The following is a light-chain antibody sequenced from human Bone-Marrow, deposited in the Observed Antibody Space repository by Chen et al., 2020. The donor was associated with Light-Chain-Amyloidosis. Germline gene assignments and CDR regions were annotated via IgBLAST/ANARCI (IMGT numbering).Light chain of an antibody. Sequence: QSALTQPASVSGSPGQSITISCTGTSSDVGVYNHVSWYQHHPGKAPKLMIYEVSNRPSGISNRFSGSKSGNTASLSISGLQAEDEADYYCSSYTSSVSYVFGSGTKVTVL. J-gene: IGLJ1*01. CDR1: SSDVGVYNH. CDR3: SSYTSSVSYV. CDR2: EVS. V-gene: IGLV2-14*01.